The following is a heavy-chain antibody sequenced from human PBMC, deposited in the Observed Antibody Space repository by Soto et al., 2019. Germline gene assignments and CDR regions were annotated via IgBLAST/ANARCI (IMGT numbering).Heavy chain of an antibody. V-gene: IGHV4-59*12. Sequence: SETLSLTCSVSGGSIRGYYWTWIRQPPGKGLEWIGYTYYRGTTKYNPSLNSRVSISADSSQNQIPLKLSSVTAADTAVYYCAREVASYGSTYFDYWGPGTLVTSPQ. D-gene: IGHD3-16*01. CDR2: TYYRGTT. J-gene: IGHJ4*02. CDR3: AREVASYGSTYFDY. CDR1: GGSIRGYY.